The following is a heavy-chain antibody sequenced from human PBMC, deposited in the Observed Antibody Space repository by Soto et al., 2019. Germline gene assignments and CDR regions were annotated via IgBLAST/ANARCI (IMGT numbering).Heavy chain of an antibody. CDR2: IRSKAYGGTT. CDR1: GFTFGDYA. CDR3: TRAILFYDSSGYYPYYFDC. D-gene: IGHD3-22*01. J-gene: IGHJ4*02. Sequence: GSLRLSCTASGFTFGDYAMSWFRQAPGKGLEWVGFIRSKAYGGTTEYAASVKGRFTISRDDSKSIAYLQMNSLKTEDTDVYYCTRAILFYDSSGYYPYYFDCWGQGTLVTVSS. V-gene: IGHV3-49*03.